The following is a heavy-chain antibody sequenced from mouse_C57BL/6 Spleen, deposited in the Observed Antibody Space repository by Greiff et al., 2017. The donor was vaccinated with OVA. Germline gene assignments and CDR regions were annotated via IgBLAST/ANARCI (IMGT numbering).Heavy chain of an antibody. J-gene: IGHJ3*01. CDR2: ISYDGSN. CDR1: GYSITSGYY. CDR3: AREGYPAY. Sequence: EVQLQQSGPGLVKPSQSLSLTCSVTGYSITSGYYWNWIRQFPGNKLEWMGYISYDGSNNYNPSLKNRISITRDTSKNQFFLKLNSVTTEDTATYYCAREGYPAYWGQGTLVTVSA. V-gene: IGHV3-6*01.